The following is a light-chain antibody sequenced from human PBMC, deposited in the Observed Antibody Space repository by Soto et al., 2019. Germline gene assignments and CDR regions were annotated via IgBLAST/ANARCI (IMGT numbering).Light chain of an antibody. Sequence: EIVLTQSPGTLSLSPGERATLSCRASQSVSSSHLAWYQQKPGQAPRLLIYGASSRATGIPDRFSGSGSGTDFTLTISRLEPEDFVVYYCQQYGSSRTFGQGTKLEIK. V-gene: IGKV3-20*01. CDR2: GAS. J-gene: IGKJ2*01. CDR1: QSVSSSH. CDR3: QQYGSSRT.